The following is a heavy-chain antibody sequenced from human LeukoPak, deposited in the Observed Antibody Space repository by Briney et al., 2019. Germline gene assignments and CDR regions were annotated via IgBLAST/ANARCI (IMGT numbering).Heavy chain of an antibody. CDR2: IRRKAHGGTT. V-gene: IGHV3-49*04. Sequence: GGSLRLSCTTSGFTFGDYAMSWVRQAPGKGLEWVSFIRRKAHGGTTEYAASVKGRFSGSRDDSKSIAYLQMNSLKTEDTAVYFCTRVTYYYDNSGYFHFDSWGQGSLVTVSS. CDR1: GFTFGDYA. J-gene: IGHJ4*02. CDR3: TRVTYYYDNSGYFHFDS. D-gene: IGHD3-22*01.